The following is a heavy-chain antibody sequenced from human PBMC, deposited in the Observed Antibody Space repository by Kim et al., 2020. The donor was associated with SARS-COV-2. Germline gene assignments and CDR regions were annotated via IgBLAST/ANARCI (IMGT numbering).Heavy chain of an antibody. CDR3: ARIHIRGSGSYWRPFPELDYYGMDV. CDR1: GGSFSGYY. Sequence: SETLSLTCAVYGGSFSGYYWSWIRQPPGKGLEWIGEINHSGSTNYNPSLKSRVTISVDTSKNQFSLKLSSVTAADTAVYYCARIHIRGSGSYWRPFPELDYYGMDVWGQGTTVTVSS. V-gene: IGHV4-34*01. J-gene: IGHJ6*02. D-gene: IGHD3-10*01. CDR2: INHSGST.